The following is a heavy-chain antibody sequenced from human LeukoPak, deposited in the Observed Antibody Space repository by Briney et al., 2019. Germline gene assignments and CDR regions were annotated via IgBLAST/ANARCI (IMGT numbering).Heavy chain of an antibody. V-gene: IGHV1-69*06. Sequence: GASVKVSCKASGYTFTDYFIHWVRQAPGQGLEWMGWIIPIFDTANYAQKFQGRVTITADKSTSTAYMELSSLRSEDTAVYYCARDSPTNYYDAGWGQGTLVTVSS. D-gene: IGHD3-22*01. CDR1: GYTFTDYF. CDR3: ARDSPTNYYDAG. J-gene: IGHJ4*02. CDR2: IIPIFDTA.